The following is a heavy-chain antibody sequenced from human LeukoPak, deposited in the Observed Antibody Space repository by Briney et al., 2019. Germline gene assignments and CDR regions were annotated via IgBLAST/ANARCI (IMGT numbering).Heavy chain of an antibody. V-gene: IGHV3-23*01. J-gene: IGHJ5*02. CDR2: ISGSGGST. Sequence: TGGSLRLSCAASGFTFSSYAMSWVRQAPGKGLEWVSAISGSGGSTYYADSVKGRFTISRDTSKNTLYLQMNSLRAEDTAVYYCAKPITIFGVVTEANWFDPWGQGTLVTVSS. CDR1: GFTFSSYA. CDR3: AKPITIFGVVTEANWFDP. D-gene: IGHD3-3*01.